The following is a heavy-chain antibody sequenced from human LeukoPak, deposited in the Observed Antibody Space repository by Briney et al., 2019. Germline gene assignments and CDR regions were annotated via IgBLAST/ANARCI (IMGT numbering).Heavy chain of an antibody. CDR3: ARGVEPLAANTLAY. D-gene: IGHD1-14*01. CDR2: LYSDGNT. V-gene: IGHV3-53*01. J-gene: IGHJ4*02. Sequence: GGSLRLSCAASGFTVITTDMTWVRQAPGKGLEWVSVLYSDGNTKYADSVQGRFTISRDNSKNTLYLEMNSLSPDDTAVYYCARGVEPLAANTLAYWGQGTLVTVSS. CDR1: GFTVITTD.